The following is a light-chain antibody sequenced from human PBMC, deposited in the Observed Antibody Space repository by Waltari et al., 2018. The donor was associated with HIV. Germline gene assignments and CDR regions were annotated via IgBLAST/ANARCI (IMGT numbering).Light chain of an antibody. Sequence: DVQMTQSPSTLSASVGDRVSITCRASQIIDYWLAWYQQKPGQTPKLFIYQTSYLESGVPTRFSGSGSGADFTLTIDGLQPEDFATYYCQQYNSHSYTFGQGTKLDIK. V-gene: IGKV1-5*03. CDR2: QTS. J-gene: IGKJ2*01. CDR3: QQYNSHSYT. CDR1: QIIDYW.